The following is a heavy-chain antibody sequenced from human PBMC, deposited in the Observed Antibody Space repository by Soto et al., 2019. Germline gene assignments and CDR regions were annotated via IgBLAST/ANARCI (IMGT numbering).Heavy chain of an antibody. CDR3: ARCGAWYYASDY. CDR1: VYTFTSSG. J-gene: IGHJ4*02. Sequence: ASVKVSCKASVYTFTSSGITWVRQAPGQGLEWMGWISTYNGNTNYAQNFQGRVTMTTDTSTSTAYMELRSLRSDDTAVYYCARCGAWYYASDYWGQRTLGSVS. V-gene: IGHV1-18*01. CDR2: ISTYNGNT. D-gene: IGHD6-19*01.